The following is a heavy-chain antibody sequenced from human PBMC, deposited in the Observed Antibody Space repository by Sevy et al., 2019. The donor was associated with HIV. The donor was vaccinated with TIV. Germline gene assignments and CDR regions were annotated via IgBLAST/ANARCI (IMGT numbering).Heavy chain of an antibody. CDR3: VRGKLGATIEDKSFDY. CDR2: INHSGST. J-gene: IGHJ4*02. V-gene: IGHV4-34*01. CDR1: GGTFSGHY. D-gene: IGHD1-26*01. Sequence: SETLSLTCAVYGGTFSGHYWSWIRQPPGKGLEWIGQINHSGSTNYHPSLKSRVTISADTSKNQFSLKLSSVTGADTAVYYCVRGKLGATIEDKSFDYWGQGTLVTVSS.